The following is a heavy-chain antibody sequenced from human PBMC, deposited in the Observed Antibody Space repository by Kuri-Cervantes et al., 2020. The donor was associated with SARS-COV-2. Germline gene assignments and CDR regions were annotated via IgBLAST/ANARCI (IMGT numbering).Heavy chain of an antibody. D-gene: IGHD2-2*01. CDR3: ARDSSLGVGYCSSTSCYYDYFDY. V-gene: IGHV1-69*04. J-gene: IGHJ4*02. Sequence: SVKVSCKASGGTFSSYAISWVRQAPGQGLEWMGRIIPILGTANYAQKFQGRVTITADKSTSTAYMELSSLRSEDTAVYYCARDSSLGVGYCSSTSCYYDYFDYWGQGTLVTVSS. CDR2: IIPILGTA. CDR1: GGTFSSYA.